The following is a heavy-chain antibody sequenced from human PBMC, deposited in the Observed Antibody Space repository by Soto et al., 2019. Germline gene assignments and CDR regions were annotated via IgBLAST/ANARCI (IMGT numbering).Heavy chain of an antibody. CDR3: ARDQESGHFYP. CDR1: GGTFSSYT. Sequence: SVKVSCKASGGTFSSYTISWVRQAPGQGLEWMGRIIPILGIANYAQKFQGRVTITADKSTSTAYMELSSLRSEDTAVYYCARDQESGHFYPSAQRTLVTVSA. J-gene: IGHJ5*02. CDR2: IIPILGIA. V-gene: IGHV1-69*04.